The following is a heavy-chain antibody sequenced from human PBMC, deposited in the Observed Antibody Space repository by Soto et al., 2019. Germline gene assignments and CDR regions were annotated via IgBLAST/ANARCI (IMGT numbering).Heavy chain of an antibody. J-gene: IGHJ4*02. Sequence: QIHLVQSGAEVRKPGASVNVSCKTSGYIFTNYGVSWVRQAPGEGLEVVGWISGYNGYPKYGQRFHGRVTLSTDTSTTTGYMELRNLRPDETAVYYCARGSSGALYDYWGQGTLLTVSS. CDR3: ARGSSGALYDY. V-gene: IGHV1-18*04. CDR1: GYIFTNYG. CDR2: ISGYNGYP.